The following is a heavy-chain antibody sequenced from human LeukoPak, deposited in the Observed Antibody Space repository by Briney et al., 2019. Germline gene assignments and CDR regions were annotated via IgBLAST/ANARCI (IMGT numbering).Heavy chain of an antibody. V-gene: IGHV1-46*01. CDR1: GYTFTNYF. D-gene: IGHD5-18*01. CDR3: ARDLTAMVTYYFDY. J-gene: IGHJ4*02. CDR2: INPTSVGR. Sequence: ASVKVSCKASGYTFTNYFVHWVRQAPGQGLEWMGIINPTSVGRDYAQKFQGRITMTRDTSTSTVYMELNSLRSDDTAVYYCARDLTAMVTYYFDYWGQGTLVTVSS.